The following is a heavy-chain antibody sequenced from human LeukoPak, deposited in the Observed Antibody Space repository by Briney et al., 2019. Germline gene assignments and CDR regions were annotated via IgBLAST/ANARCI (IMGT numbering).Heavy chain of an antibody. Sequence: GGALLRSCAAAGFTFSNYYMSWLRQAPGKGLEGVSSIISSGSTIYYADSVKGRFTIFRDNAKNSLYLQMNSLRAEDTAVYYCARDAGYSSTYYGMDVWGQGTTVTVSS. CDR2: IISSGSTI. CDR3: ARDAGYSSTYYGMDV. J-gene: IGHJ6*02. CDR1: GFTFSNYY. V-gene: IGHV3-11*01. D-gene: IGHD6-13*01.